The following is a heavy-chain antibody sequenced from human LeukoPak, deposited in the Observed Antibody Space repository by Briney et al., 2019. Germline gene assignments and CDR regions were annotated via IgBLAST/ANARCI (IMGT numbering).Heavy chain of an antibody. CDR1: GFTFSSYS. V-gene: IGHV3-7*01. CDR3: ARLHSSSFDY. J-gene: IGHJ4*02. Sequence: GGSLRLSCAASGFTFSSYSMNWVRQAPGKGLEWVANIKQDGSEKYYVDSVKGRFTISRDNAKNSLYLQMNSLRAEDTAVYYCARLHSSSFDYWGQGTLVTVSS. CDR2: IKQDGSEK. D-gene: IGHD6-13*01.